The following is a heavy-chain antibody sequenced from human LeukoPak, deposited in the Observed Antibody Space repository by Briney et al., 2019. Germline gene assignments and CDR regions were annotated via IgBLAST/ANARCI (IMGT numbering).Heavy chain of an antibody. D-gene: IGHD3-16*01. CDR1: GFTFSSYW. V-gene: IGHV3-7*03. J-gene: IGHJ4*02. CDR2: IKEDGSEK. Sequence: GGSLRLSCAASGFTFSSYWMTWVRQAPGKGLEWVANIKEDGSEKYYVDSVKGRFTISRDNAKNTLYLQMNSLRAEDTAVNYCARDGGWLVFDYWGQATLVTVSS. CDR3: ARDGGWLVFDY.